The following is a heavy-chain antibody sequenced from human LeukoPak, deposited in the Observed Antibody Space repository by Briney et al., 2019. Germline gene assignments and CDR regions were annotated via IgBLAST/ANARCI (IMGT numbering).Heavy chain of an antibody. D-gene: IGHD3-10*01. CDR2: ISWNSGSI. Sequence: GGSLRLSCAASGFTFDDYAMHWVRQAPGKGLEWVSGISWNSGSIGYADSVKGRFTISRDNAKNSLYLQMNSLRAEDMAVYYCERSHTGRGGYYHCRLGGGLVAHSSGSASAPTSCY. J-gene: IGHJ4*03. CDR3: ERSHTGRGGYYHCRLGGGLVAHSSGSASAPTSCY. V-gene: IGHV3-9*03. CDR1: GFTFDDYA.